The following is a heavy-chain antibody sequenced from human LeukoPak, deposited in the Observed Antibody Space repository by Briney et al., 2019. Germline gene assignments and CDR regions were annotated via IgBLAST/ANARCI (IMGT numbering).Heavy chain of an antibody. CDR1: GFTFTTYW. Sequence: GSLRLSCAASGFTFTTYWMSWVRQAPGKGLEWIGYIYYSGSTNYNPSLKSRVTISVDTSKNQFSLKLSSVTAADTAVYYCARGRRNYYDSSGYYRDDYYYYYMDVWGKGTTVTVSS. CDR3: ARGRRNYYDSSGYYRDDYYYYYMDV. V-gene: IGHV4-59*01. CDR2: IYYSGST. D-gene: IGHD3-22*01. J-gene: IGHJ6*03.